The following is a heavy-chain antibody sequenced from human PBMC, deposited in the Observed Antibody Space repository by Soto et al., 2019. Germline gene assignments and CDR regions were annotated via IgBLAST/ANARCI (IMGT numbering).Heavy chain of an antibody. J-gene: IGHJ6*02. V-gene: IGHV1-69*01. CDR2: IIPIFGTA. CDR3: AYSWDTAMVKYYYGMDV. Sequence: QVQLVQSGAEVKKPGSSVKVSCKASGGTFSSYAISWVRQAPGQGLEWMGGIIPIFGTANYAQKFQGRGTSTADESTSTAYMELTRLRSEDTAVYYCAYSWDTAMVKYYYGMDVWGQRTTVTVSS. CDR1: GGTFSSYA. D-gene: IGHD5-18*01.